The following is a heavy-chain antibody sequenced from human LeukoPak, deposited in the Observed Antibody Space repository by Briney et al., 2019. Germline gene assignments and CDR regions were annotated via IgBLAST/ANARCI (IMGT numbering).Heavy chain of an antibody. Sequence: ASVTVSCKVSGYTLTELSMHWVRQAPGKGLEWMGGFDPEDGETIYAQKFQGRVTMTEDTSTDTAYMELSSLRSEDTAVYYCARGQVFVPAASWDPWGQGTLVTVSS. CDR2: FDPEDGET. CDR1: GYTLTELS. J-gene: IGHJ5*02. CDR3: ARGQVFVPAASWDP. D-gene: IGHD2-2*01. V-gene: IGHV1-24*01.